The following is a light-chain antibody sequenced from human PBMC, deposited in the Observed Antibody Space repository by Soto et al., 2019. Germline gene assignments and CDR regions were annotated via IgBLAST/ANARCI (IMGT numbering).Light chain of an antibody. CDR1: QTISSK. V-gene: IGKV3-11*01. CDR2: DAS. J-gene: IGKJ1*01. Sequence: TQSPSTLSVSVGDRVTITCGASQTISSKLAWYQQKPGTAPRLLIYDASNRATGIPARLSGSGSGKDFTLTISSLETQHFAVYYCQQRSNWPPQWTFGHGTKVDI. CDR3: QQRSNWPPQWT.